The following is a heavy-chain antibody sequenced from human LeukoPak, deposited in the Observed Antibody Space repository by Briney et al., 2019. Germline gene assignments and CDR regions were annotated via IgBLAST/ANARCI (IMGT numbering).Heavy chain of an antibody. J-gene: IGHJ6*03. Sequence: GGSLRLSCAASGFTFSSYGMHWVRQAPGKGLEWVAFIRYDGSNKYYADSVKGRFTISRDNSKNTLYLQMNSLGAEDTAVYYCAKGPSWFGELLGYMDVWGKGTTVTISS. D-gene: IGHD3-10*01. V-gene: IGHV3-30*02. CDR1: GFTFSSYG. CDR2: IRYDGSNK. CDR3: AKGPSWFGELLGYMDV.